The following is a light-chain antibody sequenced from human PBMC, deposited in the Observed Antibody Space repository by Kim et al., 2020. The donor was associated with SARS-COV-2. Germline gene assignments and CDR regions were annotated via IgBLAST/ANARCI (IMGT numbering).Light chain of an antibody. J-gene: IGKJ2*01. CDR3: LQDYNLPFT. CDR2: GAS. CDR1: QSIDSNY. V-gene: IGKV3D-7*01. Sequence: WSTGERATLSCRASQSIDSNYFSWYQQKPGQAPRLRIYGASTRATGIPARFSGRGSGTDFTLTISSLQPEDFAVYYCLQDYNLPFTFGQGTKLEIK.